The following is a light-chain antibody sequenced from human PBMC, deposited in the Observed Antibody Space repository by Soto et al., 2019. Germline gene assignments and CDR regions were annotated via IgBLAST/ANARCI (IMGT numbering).Light chain of an antibody. CDR1: QSVSSS. CDR2: DAY. J-gene: IGKJ5*01. Sequence: EIVLTQSPGTLSLSPGERATLSCRASQSVSSSLAWYQQKPGLAHTLLISDAYSRASGVPDRFTGGGSGTDFTLTIRRLEPEDFALYYCQQYAGSPITFGQGTRLEIK. V-gene: IGKV3-20*01. CDR3: QQYAGSPIT.